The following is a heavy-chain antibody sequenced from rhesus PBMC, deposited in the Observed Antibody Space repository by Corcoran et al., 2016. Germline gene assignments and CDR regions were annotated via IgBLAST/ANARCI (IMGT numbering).Heavy chain of an antibody. J-gene: IGHJ6*01. Sequence: EVQLLESGGGLAKPGGSLRLSCAASGCTFSSPAMHWVLQAPGKGLECVSSISSGGSTYYADSVKGRFTISRDNSKNTLSLQMNSLRAEDTAVYYCAKGGSGNYPYGLDSWGQGVVVTVSS. V-gene: IGHV3-103*01. CDR3: AKGGSGNYPYGLDS. CDR1: GCTFSSPA. CDR2: ISSGGST. D-gene: IGHD1-44*01.